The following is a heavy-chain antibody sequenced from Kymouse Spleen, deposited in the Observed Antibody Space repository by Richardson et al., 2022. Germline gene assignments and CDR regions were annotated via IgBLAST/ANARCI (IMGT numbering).Heavy chain of an antibody. V-gene: IGHV3-9*01. D-gene: IGHD6-13*01. J-gene: IGHJ4*02. CDR2: ISWNSGSI. CDR1: GFTFDDYA. Sequence: EVQLVESGGGLVQPGRSLRLSCAASGFTFDDYAMHWVRQAPGKGLEWVSGISWNSGSIGYADSVKGRFTISRDNAKNSLYLQMNSLRAEDTALYYCAKDNGYSSSWFFDYWGQGTLVTVSS. CDR3: AKDNGYSSSWFFDY.